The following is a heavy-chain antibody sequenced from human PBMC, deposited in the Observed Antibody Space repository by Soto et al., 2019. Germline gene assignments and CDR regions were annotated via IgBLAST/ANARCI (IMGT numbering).Heavy chain of an antibody. CDR1: GFSLTTSRVS. D-gene: IGHD3-16*01. CDR3: IHSRHDDAGGGFDY. CDR2: IYWDDDK. V-gene: IGHV2-5*02. J-gene: IGHJ4*02. Sequence: QITLKESGPTLVKPTQTLTPTCTFSGFSLTTSRVSVGWLRQPPGKALEWLALIYWDDDKRYRPSLKSRLTITKDTSKSQVVLTMTNMDPGDTATYYCIHSRHDDAGGGFDYWGQGTLVTVSS.